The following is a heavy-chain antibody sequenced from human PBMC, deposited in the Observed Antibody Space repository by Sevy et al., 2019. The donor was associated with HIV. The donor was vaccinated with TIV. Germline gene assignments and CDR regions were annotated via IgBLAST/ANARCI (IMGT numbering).Heavy chain of an antibody. Sequence: GASVKVSCKASGYTFTGYYMHWVRQAPGQGLEWMGRINPNSGGTNYAQKFQGRVTMTRDTSISTAYMELSRLRSDDTAVYYCARVYYYDSSGYYDRRQYYYYGMDVWGQGTTVTVSS. V-gene: IGHV1-2*06. J-gene: IGHJ6*02. CDR3: ARVYYYDSSGYYDRRQYYYYGMDV. D-gene: IGHD3-22*01. CDR2: INPNSGGT. CDR1: GYTFTGYY.